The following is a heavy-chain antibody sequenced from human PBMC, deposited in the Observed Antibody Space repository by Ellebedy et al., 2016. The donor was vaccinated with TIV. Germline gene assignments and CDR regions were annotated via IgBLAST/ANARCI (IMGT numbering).Heavy chain of an antibody. CDR2: INWDGVST. Sequence: GESLKISCAASGFTFDDYTMHWVRQAPGKGLEWVSLINWDGVSTYYGDSVKGRFTISSDNSKNSLYLQMNSLRTEDTALYYCAKDFGGRGYSYGTGIFDYWGQGTLVTVSS. CDR1: GFTFDDYT. D-gene: IGHD5-18*01. CDR3: AKDFGGRGYSYGTGIFDY. J-gene: IGHJ4*02. V-gene: IGHV3-43*01.